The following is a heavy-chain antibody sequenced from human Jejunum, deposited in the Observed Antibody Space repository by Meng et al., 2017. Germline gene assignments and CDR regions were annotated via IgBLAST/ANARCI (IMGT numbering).Heavy chain of an antibody. CDR1: GFTFDSHD. J-gene: IGHJ5*02. V-gene: IGHV3-30*09. D-gene: IGHD6-19*01. CDR3: ARGMVAGGRSWFDP. Sequence: QVGLVESGGGVGQPGRPLRLSCSASGFTFDSHDMHWVRQHPGKGLEWVAGLSRDGDIKYYADSVKGRFAISRDNSKNTLYLKMDNLRAEDTAVYHCARGMVAGGRSWFDPWGQGTLVTVSS. CDR2: LSRDGDIK.